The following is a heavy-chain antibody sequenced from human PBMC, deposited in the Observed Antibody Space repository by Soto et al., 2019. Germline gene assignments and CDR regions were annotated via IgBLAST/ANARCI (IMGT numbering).Heavy chain of an antibody. Sequence: QVQLQESGPGLVKPSETLSLTCTVSGGSISSYYWSWIRQPPGKGLEWIGYIYYSGSTNYNPSLKRRVTISVDTSKNQFSLKRSYVTAADTAVYYCARLWFGAYGMDVWGQGTTVTVSS. CDR3: ARLWFGAYGMDV. CDR2: IYYSGST. CDR1: GGSISSYY. D-gene: IGHD3-10*01. J-gene: IGHJ6*02. V-gene: IGHV4-59*08.